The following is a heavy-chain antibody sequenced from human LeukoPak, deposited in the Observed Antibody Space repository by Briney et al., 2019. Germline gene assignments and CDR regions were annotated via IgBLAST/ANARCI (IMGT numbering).Heavy chain of an antibody. V-gene: IGHV4-59*01. Sequence: SETLSLTCTVSGGSISSYYWSWIRQPPGKGLEWIGYIYYSGSTNYNPSLKSRVTISVDTSRKQFSLKLHSVSAAVTAVYYCARDRGRATWFDPWGQGTVVTVSS. CDR2: IYYSGST. CDR1: GGSISSYY. J-gene: IGHJ5*02. CDR3: ARDRGRATWFDP. D-gene: IGHD3-10*01.